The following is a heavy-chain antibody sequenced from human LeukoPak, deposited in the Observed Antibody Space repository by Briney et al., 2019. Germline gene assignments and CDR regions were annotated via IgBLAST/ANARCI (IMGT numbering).Heavy chain of an antibody. D-gene: IGHD2-15*01. J-gene: IGHJ4*02. CDR2: KWHDGSNK. V-gene: IGHV3-33*01. Sequence: GGSLRLSCAAYSFTFNSYGMHWVGQAPGMGLEGVAIKWHDGSNKYYADSVKGRFTISRDNSKNTLDLQMNCQRAEDKAVYYCARDRSSGAFDYWGQGTLVTVSS. CDR3: ARDRSSGAFDY. CDR1: SFTFNSYG.